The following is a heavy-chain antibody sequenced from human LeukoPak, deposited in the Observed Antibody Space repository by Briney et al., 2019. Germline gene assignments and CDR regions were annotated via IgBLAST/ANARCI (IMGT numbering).Heavy chain of an antibody. Sequence: ASVKVSCKASGYTFTGYYLHWVRQAPGQGLEWMGWINPHSGGTNYAQKFQGRATMTRDTSITTAYMELSRLRSDDTAVYYCAREVGAADSKHFDFWGQGTLVTVSS. D-gene: IGHD2-15*01. CDR3: AREVGAADSKHFDF. V-gene: IGHV1-2*02. CDR2: INPHSGGT. CDR1: GYTFTGYY. J-gene: IGHJ4*02.